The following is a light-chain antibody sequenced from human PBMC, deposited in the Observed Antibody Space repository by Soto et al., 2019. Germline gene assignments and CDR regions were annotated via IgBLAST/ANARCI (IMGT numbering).Light chain of an antibody. Sequence: QSALTQPASVSGSPGQSITISCTGTRRDVGSYNYVSWYQQHPGKAPKLMIYEVSNRPSGVSNRFSASKSGDTASLPISGVQAEYEANYYCSSYTNISTRVFGGGTQLTVL. CDR1: RRDVGSYNY. CDR2: EVS. J-gene: IGLJ3*02. CDR3: SSYTNISTRV. V-gene: IGLV2-14*01.